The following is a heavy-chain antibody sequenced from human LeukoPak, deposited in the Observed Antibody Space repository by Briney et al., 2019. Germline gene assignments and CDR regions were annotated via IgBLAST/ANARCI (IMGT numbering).Heavy chain of an antibody. CDR2: IVVGSGDT. V-gene: IGHV1-58*01. CDR3: GADSMPRGVFSYAFDI. CDR1: GFTFTSSA. J-gene: IGHJ3*02. Sequence: SVTVSCTASGFTFTSSAVQWVRQARGQRLEWIGWIVVGSGDTNSAQKFQERVTITRDMSTRTAYMELSSLRSEDTAVYYCGADSMPRGVFSYAFDIWGQGTMVTVSS. D-gene: IGHD3-10*01.